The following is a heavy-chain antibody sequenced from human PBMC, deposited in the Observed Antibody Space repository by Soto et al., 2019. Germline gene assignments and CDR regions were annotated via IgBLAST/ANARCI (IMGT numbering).Heavy chain of an antibody. J-gene: IGHJ6*02. V-gene: IGHV3-7*01. CDR2: IHQDGREK. Sequence: PGGSLRLSCAASRFTFSTYWMTWVRQTPGKGLEWVANIHQDGREKYYMDSVKGRFTISRDNAKNSLYLQMTSLRAEDTAVYYCAGGNALDVWGQGTTVTVS. CDR1: RFTFSTYW. CDR3: AGGNALDV.